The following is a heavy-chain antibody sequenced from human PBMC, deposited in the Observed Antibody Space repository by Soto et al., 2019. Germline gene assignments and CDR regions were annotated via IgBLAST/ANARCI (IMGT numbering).Heavy chain of an antibody. CDR2: INPSGGST. CDR1: GYTFTSYY. Sequence: GASVKVSCKASGYTFTSYYMHWVRQAPGQGLEWVGIINPSGGSTSYAQKFQGRVAMTRDTSTSTVYMELSSLRSEDTAVYYCARGSGGNSGLTPAPQYYYYYYGMDVWGQGTTVTVSS. D-gene: IGHD2-15*01. CDR3: ARGSGGNSGLTPAPQYYYYYYGMDV. J-gene: IGHJ6*02. V-gene: IGHV1-46*01.